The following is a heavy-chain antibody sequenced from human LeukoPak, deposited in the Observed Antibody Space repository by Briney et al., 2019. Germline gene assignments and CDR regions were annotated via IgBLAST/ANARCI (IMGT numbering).Heavy chain of an antibody. Sequence: PGGSLRLSCAASGFIFSNYTMHWVRQAPGKGLEWVAVISYDGSNKYYADSVKGRFTVSRDNSKTTLYLQMDSLRAEDTAVYYCARDLLPGRYDSSGYYLPHYWGQGTLVTVSS. CDR2: ISYDGSNK. CDR3: ARDLLPGRYDSSGYYLPHY. CDR1: GFIFSNYT. D-gene: IGHD3-22*01. J-gene: IGHJ4*02. V-gene: IGHV3-30-3*01.